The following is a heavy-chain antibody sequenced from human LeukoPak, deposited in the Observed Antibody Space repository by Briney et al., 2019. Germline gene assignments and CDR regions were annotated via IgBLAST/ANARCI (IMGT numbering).Heavy chain of an antibody. J-gene: IGHJ4*02. V-gene: IGHV3-7*01. D-gene: IGHD1-20*01. CDR3: ARVGAPYRYNWNGGIHFDY. CDR1: GFTFSSYW. CDR2: IKQNGSEK. Sequence: GGSLRLSCAASGFTFSSYWMSWVRQAPGKGLEWVANIKQNGSEKYYVDSVKGRFTISRDNAKNSLYLQMNSLRAEDTAVYYCARVGAPYRYNWNGGIHFDYWGQGTLVTVSS.